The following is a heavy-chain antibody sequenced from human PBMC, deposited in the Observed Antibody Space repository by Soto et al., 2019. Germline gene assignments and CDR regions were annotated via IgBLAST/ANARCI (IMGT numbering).Heavy chain of an antibody. CDR3: AREAGGSSVERTFDY. V-gene: IGHV3-33*01. CDR1: GFTFSSYG. D-gene: IGHD6-6*01. CDR2: IWYDGSNK. J-gene: IGHJ4*02. Sequence: GGSLRLSCAASGFTFSSYGMHWVRQAPGKGLEWVAVIWYDGSNKYYADSVKGRFTISRDNSKNTLYLQMNSLRAEDTAVYYCAREAGGSSVERTFDYWGQGTLVTVSS.